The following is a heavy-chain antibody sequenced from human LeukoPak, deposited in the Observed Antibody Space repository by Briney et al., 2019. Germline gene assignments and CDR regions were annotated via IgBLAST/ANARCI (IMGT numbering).Heavy chain of an antibody. J-gene: IGHJ6*02. CDR3: ARGGLNYGDSLDYYYYYGMDV. CDR1: GYTFTSYY. CDR2: IIPILGIA. Sequence: GASVKVSCKASGYTFTSYYMHWVRQAPGQGLEWMGRIIPILGIANYAQKFQGRVTITADKSTSTAYMELSSLRSEDTAVYYCARGGLNYGDSLDYYYYYGMDVWGQGTTVTVSS. D-gene: IGHD4-17*01. V-gene: IGHV1-69*02.